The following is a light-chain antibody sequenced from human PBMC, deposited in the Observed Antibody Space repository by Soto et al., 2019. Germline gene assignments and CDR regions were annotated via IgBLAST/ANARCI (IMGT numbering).Light chain of an antibody. CDR3: QQYGSSPPYT. CDR1: QSVSSSY. CDR2: GAS. Sequence: EIVLTQSPGTLSLSPGERATLSCRASQSVSSSYLAGYQQKPGQAPRLLIYGASSRATGIPDRFSGSGSGTDFTLTISRLEPDDFAVYYCQQYGSSPPYTFGQGTKLEIK. J-gene: IGKJ2*01. V-gene: IGKV3-20*01.